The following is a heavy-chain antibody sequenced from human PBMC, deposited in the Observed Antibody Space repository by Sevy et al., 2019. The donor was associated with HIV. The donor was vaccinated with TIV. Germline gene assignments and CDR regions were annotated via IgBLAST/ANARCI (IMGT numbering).Heavy chain of an antibody. CDR2: IYYSGST. J-gene: IGHJ6*02. D-gene: IGHD4-17*01. CDR3: ARDDYGEDYGMDV. CDR1: GGAVSSGSYY. Sequence: SETLSLTCTVSGGAVSSGSYYWSWIRQPPGKGLEWIGYIYYSGSTNYNPSLKSRVTISVDTSKNQFSLKLSSVTAADTAVYYCARDDYGEDYGMDVWGQWTTVTVSS. V-gene: IGHV4-61*01.